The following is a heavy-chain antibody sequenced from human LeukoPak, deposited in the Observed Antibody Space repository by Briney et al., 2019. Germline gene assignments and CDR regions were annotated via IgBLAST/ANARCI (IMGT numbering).Heavy chain of an antibody. CDR3: ARSTLAAGGVLDY. D-gene: IGHD2-8*02. CDR2: ISSSSVTI. J-gene: IGHJ4*02. CDR1: GFIFSSYS. V-gene: IGHV3-48*01. Sequence: GGSLRLSCAASGFIFSSYSMNWVRQAPGKGLECVSYISSSSVTIYYAGSVKGRFTISRDNAKNSLYLKMDSLRAEDTAVYYCARSTLAAGGVLDYWGLGTLVTVSS.